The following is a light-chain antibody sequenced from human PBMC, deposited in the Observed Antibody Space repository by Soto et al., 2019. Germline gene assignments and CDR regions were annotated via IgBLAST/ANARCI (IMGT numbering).Light chain of an antibody. Sequence: EIVLTQSPATLSLTPGERVTLSCRASQSVSNYLAWYQQKPGQAPRLLVSAASNRATGIPARFSGSGSGTDFTLTISSLEPEDFGVFYCQQGFDWPTITSGQGTRLEIK. V-gene: IGKV3-11*01. CDR3: QQGFDWPTIT. J-gene: IGKJ5*01. CDR1: QSVSNY. CDR2: AAS.